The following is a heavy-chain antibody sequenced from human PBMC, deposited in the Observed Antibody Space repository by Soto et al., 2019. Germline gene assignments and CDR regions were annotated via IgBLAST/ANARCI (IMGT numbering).Heavy chain of an antibody. CDR2: IFWDDDK. Sequence: KESGPTLVKPTQTLTLTCTFSGFSLSTSGVGVGWIRQPPGKALEWLGIIFWDDDKRYSPSLKSRLTITKDTSKNQVVLTLTNMDPVDTATYFWAQGGTALADYWGQGTLVTVSS. CDR1: GFSLSTSGVG. CDR3: AQGGTALADY. J-gene: IGHJ4*02. D-gene: IGHD5-18*01. V-gene: IGHV2-5*02.